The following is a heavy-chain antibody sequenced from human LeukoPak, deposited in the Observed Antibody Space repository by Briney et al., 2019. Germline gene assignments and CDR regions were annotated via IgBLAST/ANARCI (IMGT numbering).Heavy chain of an antibody. CDR2: ISSSGSTI. CDR3: ARAPKFRLVGVPKGPFDP. Sequence: GGSLRLSCAASGFTFSSYEMNWVRQAPGKGLEWVSYISSSGSTIYYADSVKGRFTISRDNAKNSLYLQMNSLRAEDTAVYYCARAPKFRLVGVPKGPFDPWGQGTLVTVSS. D-gene: IGHD1-26*01. J-gene: IGHJ5*02. CDR1: GFTFSSYE. V-gene: IGHV3-48*03.